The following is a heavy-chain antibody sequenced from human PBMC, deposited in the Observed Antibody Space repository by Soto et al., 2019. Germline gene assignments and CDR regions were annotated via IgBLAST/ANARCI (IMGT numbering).Heavy chain of an antibody. Sequence: ASVKVSCKASGYTFTSYAIHWVRQAPGQRLEWMGWVNAGNGNTKYSQKLQGRVTITRDTSASTAYMELSSPRSEDTAVYYCARDVGYNWNLIDYWGQGTLVTVSS. J-gene: IGHJ4*02. CDR1: GYTFTSYA. D-gene: IGHD1-20*01. V-gene: IGHV1-3*01. CDR2: VNAGNGNT. CDR3: ARDVGYNWNLIDY.